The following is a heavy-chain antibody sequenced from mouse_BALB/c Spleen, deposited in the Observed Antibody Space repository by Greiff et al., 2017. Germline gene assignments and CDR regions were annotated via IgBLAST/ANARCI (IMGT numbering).Heavy chain of an antibody. CDR3: ARSEGTMITRSYWYFEV. Sequence: VQLQQSGAELVKPGASVKLSCKASGYTFTSYDINWVRQRPEQGLEWIGWIFPGDGSTKYNEKFKGKATLTPDKSSSTAYMQLSRLTSEDSAVYFCARSEGTMITRSYWYFEVWGAGTTVTVSS. J-gene: IGHJ1*01. D-gene: IGHD2-4*01. CDR2: IFPGDGST. V-gene: IGHV1S56*01. CDR1: GYTFTSYD.